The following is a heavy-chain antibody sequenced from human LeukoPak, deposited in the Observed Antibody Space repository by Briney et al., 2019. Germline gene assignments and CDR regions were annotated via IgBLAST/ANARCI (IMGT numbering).Heavy chain of an antibody. CDR2: LYTSGST. J-gene: IGHJ4*02. D-gene: IGHD6-19*01. CDR1: GGSISSGSHY. CDR3: ARVYAGYSSGWFLDY. Sequence: PSETLSLTCTVSGGSISSGSHYWSWIRQPAGRGLEWIGRLYTSGSTYYNPSLKSRVTISVDTSKNQFSLKLNSVTAADTAVYYCARVYAGYSSGWFLDYWGQGTLVTVSS. V-gene: IGHV4-61*02.